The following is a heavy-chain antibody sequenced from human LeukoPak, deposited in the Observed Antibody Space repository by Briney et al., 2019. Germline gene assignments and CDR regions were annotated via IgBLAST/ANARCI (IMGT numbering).Heavy chain of an antibody. CDR2: ISGSGGIST. D-gene: IGHD6-19*01. J-gene: IGHJ4*02. Sequence: GGSLRLSCAASGFTFSSYGMSWVRQAPGKGLEWVSAISGSGGISTYYADSVKGRFTISRDNSKNTLYMQMNSLRAEDTAVYYCAKGRGWIDYWGQGTLVTVSS. CDR1: GFTFSSYG. CDR3: AKGRGWIDY. V-gene: IGHV3-23*01.